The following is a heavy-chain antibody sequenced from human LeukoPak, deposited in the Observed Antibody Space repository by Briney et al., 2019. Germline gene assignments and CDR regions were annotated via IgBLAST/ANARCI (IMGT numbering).Heavy chain of an antibody. J-gene: IGHJ4*02. CDR3: ARDSAGSYGYDY. D-gene: IGHD5-18*01. CDR1: GYTFTSYG. V-gene: IGHV1-8*02. Sequence: ASVKVSCKASGYTFTSYGINWVRQATGQGLEWMGWMNPNSGNTGYAQKFQGRVTMTRNTSISTAYMELSSLRSEDTAVYYCARDSAGSYGYDYWGQGTLVTVSS. CDR2: MNPNSGNT.